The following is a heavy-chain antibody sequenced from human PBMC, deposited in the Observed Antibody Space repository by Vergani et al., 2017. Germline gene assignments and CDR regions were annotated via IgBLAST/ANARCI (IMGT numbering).Heavy chain of an antibody. Sequence: QVQLVQSGAEVKKPGASVKVSCKASGYTFTSYYMHWVRQAPGQGLEWMGIINPSGGSTSYAQKFQGRVTMTRDTSTSTVYMELSSRRSEDTAVYYCARESGIAAAGTGTGFDPWGQGTLVTVSS. D-gene: IGHD6-13*01. V-gene: IGHV1-46*03. J-gene: IGHJ5*02. CDR2: INPSGGST. CDR3: ARESGIAAAGTGTGFDP. CDR1: GYTFTSYY.